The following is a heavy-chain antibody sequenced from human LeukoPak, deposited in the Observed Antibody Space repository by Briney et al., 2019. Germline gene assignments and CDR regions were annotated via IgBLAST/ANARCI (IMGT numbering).Heavy chain of an antibody. Sequence: ASVKVSCKASGYTFTGYYMHWVRQAPGQGLEWMGWINPNSGGTNYAQKFQGRVTITRDTSISTAYMELSRLRSDDTAVYYCARGGGNSYYYYMDVWGKGTTVTISS. J-gene: IGHJ6*03. CDR2: INPNSGGT. CDR1: GYTFTGYY. V-gene: IGHV1-2*02. CDR3: ARGGGNSYYYYMDV. D-gene: IGHD4-23*01.